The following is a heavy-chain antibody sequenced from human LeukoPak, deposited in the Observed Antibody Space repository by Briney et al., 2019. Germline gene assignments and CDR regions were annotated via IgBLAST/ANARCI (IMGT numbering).Heavy chain of an antibody. CDR1: GFTFSSYG. D-gene: IGHD5-18*01. CDR2: ISGSGGST. V-gene: IGHV3-23*01. CDR3: ARHLSGVTGYTYGRGIDY. J-gene: IGHJ4*02. Sequence: GGSLRLSCAASGFTFSSYGMSWVRQAPGKGLEWVSAISGSGGSTYYADSVKGRFTISRDNSKNTLYLQMNSLRAEDTAVYYCARHLSGVTGYTYGRGIDYWGQGTLVTVSS.